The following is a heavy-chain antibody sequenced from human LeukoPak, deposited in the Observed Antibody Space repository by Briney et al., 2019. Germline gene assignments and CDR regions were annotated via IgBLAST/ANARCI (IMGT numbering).Heavy chain of an antibody. CDR3: TRRITAGDAFDI. CDR2: ITNSGSYT. D-gene: IGHD3-16*01. CDR1: GFTFTDYY. J-gene: IGHJ3*02. V-gene: IGHV3-11*06. Sequence: GGSLRLSCAASGFTFTDYYMSWIRQAPGKGLDWVSYITNSGSYTKYADSVKGRFTISRDNAKNSLDLQMNSLRAEDTAVYYCTRRITAGDAFDIWGQGTMVTVSS.